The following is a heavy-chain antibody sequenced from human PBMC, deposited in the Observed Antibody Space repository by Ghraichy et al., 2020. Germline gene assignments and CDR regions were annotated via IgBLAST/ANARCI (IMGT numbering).Heavy chain of an antibody. Sequence: SETMSLTCTVSGGSVSSGSYYWSWIRQPPGKGLEWIGYIYYSGSTNYNPSLKSRVTISVDTSKNQFSLQLSSVTAADTAVYYCARVNDYGDYYFDYWGQGTLVTVSS. CDR1: GGSVSSGSYY. V-gene: IGHV4-61*01. D-gene: IGHD4-17*01. J-gene: IGHJ4*02. CDR3: ARVNDYGDYYFDY. CDR2: IYYSGST.